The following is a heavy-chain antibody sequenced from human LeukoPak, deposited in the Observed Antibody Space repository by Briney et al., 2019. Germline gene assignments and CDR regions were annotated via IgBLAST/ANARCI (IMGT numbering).Heavy chain of an antibody. CDR1: GFDFSSNW. CDR3: ARDCDSSGWFCYYYGMDV. D-gene: IGHD6-19*01. Sequence: GGSLRLSCAASGFDFSSNWMHWVRHAPGQGLVWVSRIKGDGISTNYADSVKGRFTISRDIAKNTLYLQMNSLRAEDTGVYYCARDCDSSGWFCYYYGMDVWGQGTTVTVSS. J-gene: IGHJ6*02. CDR2: IKGDGIST. V-gene: IGHV3-74*01.